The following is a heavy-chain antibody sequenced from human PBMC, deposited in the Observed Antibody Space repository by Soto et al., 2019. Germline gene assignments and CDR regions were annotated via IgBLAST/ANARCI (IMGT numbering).Heavy chain of an antibody. V-gene: IGHV3-23*01. D-gene: IGHD6-13*01. J-gene: IGHJ6*02. Sequence: PGGSLRLSCAASGFTFSSYAMSWVRQAPGTGLEWISAISGSGGSTYYADSVKGRFTISRDNSKNTLYLQMNSLRAEDTAVYYCAKASIAAAGYPDYYYGMDVWGQGTTVTVSS. CDR1: GFTFSSYA. CDR3: AKASIAAAGYPDYYYGMDV. CDR2: ISGSGGST.